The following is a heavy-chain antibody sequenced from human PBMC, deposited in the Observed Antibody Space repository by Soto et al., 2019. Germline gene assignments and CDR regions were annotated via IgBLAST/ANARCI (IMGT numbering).Heavy chain of an antibody. V-gene: IGHV1-3*04. D-gene: IGHD6-13*01. Sequence: QVQLVQSGAEVKKPGASVKVSCKASGYTFTSYAIHWVRQAPGQRLEWMGWINTAKENTKYSQKFQGRVTITRDKSASIVYMELSSLRSEDTAVYYCARGNSWSYFDYWGQGTLVTVSS. J-gene: IGHJ4*02. CDR3: ARGNSWSYFDY. CDR2: INTAKENT. CDR1: GYTFTSYA.